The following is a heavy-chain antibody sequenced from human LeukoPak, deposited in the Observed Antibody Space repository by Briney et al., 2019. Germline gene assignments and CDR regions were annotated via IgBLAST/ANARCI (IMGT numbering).Heavy chain of an antibody. V-gene: IGHV1-2*02. CDR3: ARVSPVTVAGFDY. J-gene: IGHJ4*02. CDR1: GYTFTGYY. CDR2: INPNSGGT. D-gene: IGHD6-19*01. Sequence: ASVKVSCKASGYTFTGYYMHWARQAPGQGLEWMGWINPNSGGTNYAQKFQGRVTMTRDTSTSTVYMELSSLRSEDTAVYYCARVSPVTVAGFDYWGQGVRVTVSS.